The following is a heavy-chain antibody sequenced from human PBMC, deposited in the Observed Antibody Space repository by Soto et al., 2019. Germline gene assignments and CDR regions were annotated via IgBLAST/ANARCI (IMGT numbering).Heavy chain of an antibody. V-gene: IGHV3-9*01. CDR3: AKTSTRSLYPNAFDI. J-gene: IGHJ3*02. D-gene: IGHD2-2*01. Sequence: EVQLVESGGGLVQPGRSLRLSCAASGFTFDDYAMHWVRQAPGKGLEWVSGISWNSGSIGYADSVKGRFTISRDNAKNSLYLQMNSLRAEDTALYYCAKTSTRSLYPNAFDIWGQGTMVTVSS. CDR2: ISWNSGSI. CDR1: GFTFDDYA.